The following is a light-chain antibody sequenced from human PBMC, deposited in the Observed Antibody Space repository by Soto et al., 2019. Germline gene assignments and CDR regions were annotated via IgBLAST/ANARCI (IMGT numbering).Light chain of an antibody. V-gene: IGKV1-5*01. CDR2: DAS. J-gene: IGKJ1*01. Sequence: DIQMTQSPSTLSASVGDRVTITCRASQSISSWLAWYQQKPGKAPKLLIYDASSLESGVPSRFSGSGSGTEFTLTISSLQTDDSATYYCQQYNSYWTFGQGTKVEIX. CDR3: QQYNSYWT. CDR1: QSISSW.